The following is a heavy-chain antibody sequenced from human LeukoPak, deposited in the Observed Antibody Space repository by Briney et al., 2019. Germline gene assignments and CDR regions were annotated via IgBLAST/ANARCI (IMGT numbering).Heavy chain of an antibody. CDR1: GFTFSSYS. CDR3: ARGPLGIRYSDY. Sequence: GGSLRLSCAASGFTFSSYSMNWVRQAPGKGLEWVSSISSSSSYIYYADSVKGRFTISRDNAKNSLYLQMNSLRAEDTAVYYCARGPLGIRYSDYWGQGTLVTVSS. CDR2: ISSSSSYI. V-gene: IGHV3-21*01. J-gene: IGHJ4*02. D-gene: IGHD3-16*01.